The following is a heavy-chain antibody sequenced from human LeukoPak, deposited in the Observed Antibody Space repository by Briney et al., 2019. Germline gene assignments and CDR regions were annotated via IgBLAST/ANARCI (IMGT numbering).Heavy chain of an antibody. CDR3: AREGSGRITMVRGVIIPQNWFDP. V-gene: IGHV4-39*07. CDR2: INHSGST. Sequence: SETLSLTCTVSGGSISSSSYYWSWIRQPPGKGLEWIGEINHSGSTNYNPSLKSRVTISVDTSKNRFSLKLSSVTAADTAVYYCAREGSGRITMVRGVIIPQNWFDPWGQGTLVTVSS. CDR1: GGSISSSSYY. J-gene: IGHJ5*02. D-gene: IGHD3-10*01.